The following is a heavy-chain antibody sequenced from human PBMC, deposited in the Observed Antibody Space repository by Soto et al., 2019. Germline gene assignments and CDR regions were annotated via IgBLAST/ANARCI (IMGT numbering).Heavy chain of an antibody. J-gene: IGHJ4*02. CDR1: GFTFGDYW. V-gene: IGHV3-74*03. CDR2: MTGDGRTT. CDR3: ATAEVDY. Sequence: LRLSCAASGFTFGDYWMHWVRQPPGKGPEWVSRMTGDGRTTQYADSVKGRFTASRDNAKSTLYLQMNSLRAEDTAVYYCATAEVDYWGPGTLVTVSS.